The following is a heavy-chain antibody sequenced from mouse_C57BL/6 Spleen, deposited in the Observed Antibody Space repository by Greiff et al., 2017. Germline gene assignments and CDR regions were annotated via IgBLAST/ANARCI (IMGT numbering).Heavy chain of an antibody. J-gene: IGHJ1*03. D-gene: IGHD1-1*01. Sequence: VQLQESGAELARPGASVKLSCKASGYTFTSYGISWVKQRTGQGLEWIGEIYPRSGNTYYNEKFKGKATLTADKSSSTAYMELRSLTSEDSAVYFCANYGRRDRYFDVWGTGTTVTVSS. CDR3: ANYGRRDRYFDV. CDR1: GYTFTSYG. V-gene: IGHV1-81*01. CDR2: IYPRSGNT.